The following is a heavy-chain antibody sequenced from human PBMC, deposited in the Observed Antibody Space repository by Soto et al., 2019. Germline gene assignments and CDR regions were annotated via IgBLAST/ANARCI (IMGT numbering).Heavy chain of an antibody. D-gene: IGHD2-21*02. V-gene: IGHV3-23*01. CDR2: VSGSGGGT. J-gene: IGHJ4*02. CDR3: ARIVPYCGGDCYPDFDF. Sequence: EVQLLESGGGLVQPGGSLTLSCAASGFTFNTYGMTWVRQAPGKGLEWVSTVSGSGGGTYYADSVKGRFTISRVNSKNTMYLQMSNLRAEDTAVYFCARIVPYCGGDCYPDFDFWGLGTPVTVSS. CDR1: GFTFNTYG.